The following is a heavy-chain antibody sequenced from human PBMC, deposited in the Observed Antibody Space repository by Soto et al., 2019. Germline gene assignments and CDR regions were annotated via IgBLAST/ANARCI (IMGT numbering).Heavy chain of an antibody. CDR1: GGSISSGGYS. CDR2: IYHSGST. CDR3: ARVKGGYDFWSGYHYYFDY. D-gene: IGHD3-3*01. Sequence: SETLSLTCAVSGGSISSGGYSWSWIRQPPGKGLEWIGYIYHSGSTYYNPSLKSRVTISVDRSKNQFSLKLSSVTAADTAVYYCARVKGGYDFWSGYHYYFDYWGQGTLVTVSS. V-gene: IGHV4-30-2*01. J-gene: IGHJ4*02.